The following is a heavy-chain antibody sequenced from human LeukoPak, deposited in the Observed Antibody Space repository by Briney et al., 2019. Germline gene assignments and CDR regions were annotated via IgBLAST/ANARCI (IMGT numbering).Heavy chain of an antibody. CDR2: IYSGGST. CDR1: GFTVSSNY. Sequence: GGSLRLSCAASGFTVSSNYMSWVRQAPGKGLEWVSVIYSGGSTYYADSVKGRFTISRDNSKNTLYPQMNSLRAEDTAVYYCARYYYGSGSRPPYYYYYYMDVWGKGTTVTVSS. V-gene: IGHV3-66*02. CDR3: ARYYYGSGSRPPYYYYYYMDV. J-gene: IGHJ6*03. D-gene: IGHD3-10*01.